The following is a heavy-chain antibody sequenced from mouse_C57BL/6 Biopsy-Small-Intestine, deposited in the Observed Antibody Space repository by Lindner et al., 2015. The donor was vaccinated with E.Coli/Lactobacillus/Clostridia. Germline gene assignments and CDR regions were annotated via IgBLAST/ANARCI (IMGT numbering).Heavy chain of an antibody. CDR3: ARHYFGSYAMNY. CDR2: IYPGDGDT. J-gene: IGHJ4*01. Sequence: VQLQESGPELVKPGASVKISCKASGFTFSISWMHWVRQRPGKGLKWIGRIYPGDGDTDYNGKFKDKATLTADKSSSTAYMQLSSLTYEDSAVYYCARHYFGSYAMNYWGQGTSVTVSS. D-gene: IGHD1-1*01. CDR1: GFTFSISW. V-gene: IGHV1-82*01.